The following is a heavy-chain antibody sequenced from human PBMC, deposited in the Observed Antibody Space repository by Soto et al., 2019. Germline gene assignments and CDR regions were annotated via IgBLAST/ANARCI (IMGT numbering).Heavy chain of an antibody. CDR3: AKARDVPYCYGSGSYHNWFDP. Sequence: GGSLRLSCAASGFTFSSYAMSWVRQAPGKGLEWVSAISGSGGSTYYADSVKGRFTISRDNSKNTLYLQMNSLRAEDTAVYYCAKARDVPYCYGSGSYHNWFDPWGQGTLVTVSS. J-gene: IGHJ5*02. D-gene: IGHD3-10*01. V-gene: IGHV3-23*01. CDR1: GFTFSSYA. CDR2: ISGSGGST.